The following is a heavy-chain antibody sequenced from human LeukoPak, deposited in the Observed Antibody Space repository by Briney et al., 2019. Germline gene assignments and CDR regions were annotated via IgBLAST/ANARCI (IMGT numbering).Heavy chain of an antibody. D-gene: IGHD4-17*01. CDR2: INSDGSST. Sequence: GGSLRLSCAASGFTFSSYWMHWVRQAPGKGLVWVSRINSDGSSTSYADSVKGRFTISRDNSKNTLYLQMNSLRAEDTAVYYCAKTLYGDYVFYGRWGQGTLVTVSS. J-gene: IGHJ4*02. CDR1: GFTFSSYW. V-gene: IGHV3-74*01. CDR3: AKTLYGDYVFYGR.